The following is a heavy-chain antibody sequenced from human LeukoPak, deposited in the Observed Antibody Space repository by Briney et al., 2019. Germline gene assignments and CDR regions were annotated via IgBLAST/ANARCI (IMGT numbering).Heavy chain of an antibody. D-gene: IGHD3-3*01. CDR3: ARSNYDFWSGYRGRYFDY. V-gene: IGHV3-30-3*01. Sequence: GGSLRLSCAASGFTFSSYAMHWVRQAPDKGLEWVAVISYDGSNKYYADSVKGRFTISRDNSKNTLYLQMNSLRAEDTAVYYCARSNYDFWSGYRGRYFDYWGQGTLVTVSS. CDR2: ISYDGSNK. J-gene: IGHJ4*02. CDR1: GFTFSSYA.